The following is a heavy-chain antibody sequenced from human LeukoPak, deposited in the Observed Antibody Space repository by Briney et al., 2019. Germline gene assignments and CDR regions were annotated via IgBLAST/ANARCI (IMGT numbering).Heavy chain of an antibody. CDR2: IIPILGIA. J-gene: IGHJ5*02. D-gene: IGHD3-3*01. CDR3: ARKNYDFWSGYYKNWFDP. Sequence: SVKVSCKASGGTFISYTISWVRQAPGQGLEWMGRIIPILGIANYAQKFQGRVTITADKSTSTAYMELSSLRSEDTAVYYCARKNYDFWSGYYKNWFDPWGQGTLVTVSS. CDR1: GGTFISYT. V-gene: IGHV1-69*02.